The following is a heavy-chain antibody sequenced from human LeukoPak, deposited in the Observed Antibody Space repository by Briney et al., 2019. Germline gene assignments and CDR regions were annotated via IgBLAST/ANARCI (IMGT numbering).Heavy chain of an antibody. V-gene: IGHV3-23*01. CDR3: AKKTPGNYPYDY. J-gene: IGHJ4*02. Sequence: PGGSLRLSCAASGFTFDVSAMNWVRQALGKGLEWGSASGNAGDTYYADSVKGRFTISRDNSKKMLFLQMTSLRAEDTAVYYCAKKTPGNYPYDYWGQGTLVTVSP. CDR2: SGNAGDT. CDR1: GFTFDVSA. D-gene: IGHD3-22*01.